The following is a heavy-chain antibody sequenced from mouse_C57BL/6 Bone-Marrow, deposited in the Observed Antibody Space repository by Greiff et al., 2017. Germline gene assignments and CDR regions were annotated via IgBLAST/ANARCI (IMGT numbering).Heavy chain of an antibody. CDR3: AKDTRGYFVY. Sequence: QVQLQQPGAELVMPGASVKLSCKASGYTFTSYWMHWVKQRPGQGLEWIGELDPSDSYTNYNQKFKGKSTLTVDKSSSTAYMQLSSLTSEDSAVYNCAKDTRGYFVYWGQGTTLTVSP. CDR1: GYTFTSYW. CDR2: LDPSDSYT. V-gene: IGHV1-69*01. D-gene: IGHD3-3*01. J-gene: IGHJ2*01.